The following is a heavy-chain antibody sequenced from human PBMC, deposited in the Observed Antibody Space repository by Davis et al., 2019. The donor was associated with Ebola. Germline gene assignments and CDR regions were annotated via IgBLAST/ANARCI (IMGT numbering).Heavy chain of an antibody. CDR1: GYTFTSYF. Sequence: AASVKVSCKASGYTFTSYFMHWVRQAPGQGLEWMGIINPSGGSTSYAQKFQGRVIMTRDTATSTVYMELSSLRSEDTAVYFCAREGEGYWGQGTLVTVPS. CDR2: INPSGGST. D-gene: IGHD3-10*01. CDR3: AREGEGY. V-gene: IGHV1-46*03. J-gene: IGHJ4*02.